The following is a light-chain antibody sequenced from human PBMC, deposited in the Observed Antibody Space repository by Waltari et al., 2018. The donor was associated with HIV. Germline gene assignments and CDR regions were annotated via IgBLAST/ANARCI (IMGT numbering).Light chain of an antibody. J-gene: IGKJ1*01. CDR3: QQYGSSPRT. CDR1: QTVTSDF. V-gene: IGKV3D-20*01. CDR2: DAS. Sequence: EIVLTQSTATLSLSPGERATLSCGASQTVTSDFLAWYQQKPGLAPSLLIYDASNRATGIPDRFSGSGSGTDFTLTISRLEPEDFAVYYCQQYGSSPRTFGQGTKVEIK.